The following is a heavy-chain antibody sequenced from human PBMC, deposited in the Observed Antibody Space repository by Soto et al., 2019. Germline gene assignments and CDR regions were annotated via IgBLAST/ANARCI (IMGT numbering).Heavy chain of an antibody. J-gene: IGHJ4*02. D-gene: IGHD1-26*01. Sequence: QVQLQESGPGLVKPSETLSLTCTVSGGSISSYYWRWIRQPPGKGLEWIGYIYYSGSTNYNPSLKSRVTISVDTSKNQFSLKLSSVTAADTAVYYRAREIRGGWELQIFDYWGQGTLVTVSS. CDR3: AREIRGGWELQIFDY. V-gene: IGHV4-59*01. CDR1: GGSISSYY. CDR2: IYYSGST.